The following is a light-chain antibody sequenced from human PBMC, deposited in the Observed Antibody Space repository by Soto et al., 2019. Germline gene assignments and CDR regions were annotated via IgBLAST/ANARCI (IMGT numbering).Light chain of an antibody. CDR2: KTS. Sequence: DIQMTQSPSTLSASIGDRVTITCRASQSISVWLAWYQQKAGKAPNLLIYKTSRLESGVPSRFSGIGSEKGFSLTISGKQPGDSASYYCQQYKSYSTTFGQGFKVEVK. V-gene: IGKV1-5*03. CDR3: QQYKSYSTT. CDR1: QSISVW. J-gene: IGKJ1*01.